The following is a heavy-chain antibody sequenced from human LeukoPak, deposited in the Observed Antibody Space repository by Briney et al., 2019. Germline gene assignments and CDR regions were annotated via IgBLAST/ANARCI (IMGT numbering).Heavy chain of an antibody. CDR3: ARGTNNAFDI. Sequence: GGSLRLSCAASGFTFSSYSMTWVRQNPGERLQWVSYISSGSSTVYYADSVRGRFTISRDNAENSLYLQMNSLRAEDTAVYYCARGTNNAFDIWGQGTIVTVSS. CDR2: ISSGSSTV. J-gene: IGHJ3*02. D-gene: IGHD2-2*01. V-gene: IGHV3-48*04. CDR1: GFTFSSYS.